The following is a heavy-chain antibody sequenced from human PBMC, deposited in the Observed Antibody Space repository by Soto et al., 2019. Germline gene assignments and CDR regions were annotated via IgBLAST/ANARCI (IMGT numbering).Heavy chain of an antibody. J-gene: IGHJ4*02. Sequence: QVQLVQSGAEVKKPGASVKVSCKASGYTFTSYAMHWVRQAPGQRLEWMGWINAGSGNTKYSQKFQGRVTITRDTSASTAYMELSSLRSEDTAVYYCARAPIAVDDYYFDYWGQGTLVTVSS. V-gene: IGHV1-3*01. CDR3: ARAPIAVDDYYFDY. CDR1: GYTFTSYA. CDR2: INAGSGNT. D-gene: IGHD6-19*01.